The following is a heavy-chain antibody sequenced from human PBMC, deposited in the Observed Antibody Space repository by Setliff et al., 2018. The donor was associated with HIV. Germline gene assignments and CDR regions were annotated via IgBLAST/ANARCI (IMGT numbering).Heavy chain of an antibody. CDR3: SRSGIGYGGDSNTFDI. CDR2: IHYSGST. D-gene: IGHD2-21*02. V-gene: IGHV4-39*01. J-gene: IGHJ3*02. CDR1: GGSISSGDYY. Sequence: SETLSLTCTVSGGSISSGDYYWSWIRQPPGKGLEWIASIHYSGSTYDSPSVRSRVAIFVDTSKNQFSLRLNSVTATDAAMYYCSRSGIGYGGDSNTFDIWGQGTLVTVSS.